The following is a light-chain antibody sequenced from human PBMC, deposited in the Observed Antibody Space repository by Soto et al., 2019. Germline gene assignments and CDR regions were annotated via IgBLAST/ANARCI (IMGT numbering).Light chain of an antibody. Sequence: EIVMTQSPATLSVSPGERATLSCRASQSVNSYLAWYQQKPGQAPRLLIYGASTRATGIPDRFSGSGSGTEFTLTISSLQSEDFALYYCQQYNDWPRAFGQGTKLEIK. J-gene: IGKJ1*01. CDR1: QSVNSY. CDR2: GAS. V-gene: IGKV3-15*01. CDR3: QQYNDWPRA.